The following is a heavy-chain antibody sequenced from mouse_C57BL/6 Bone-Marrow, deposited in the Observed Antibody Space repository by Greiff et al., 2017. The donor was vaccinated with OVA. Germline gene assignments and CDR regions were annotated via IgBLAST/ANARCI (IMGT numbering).Heavy chain of an antibody. Sequence: QVQLQQPGAELVKPGASVKMSCKASGYTFTSYWITWVKQRPGQGLEWIGDIYPGSGSTNYNEKFKSKATLTVDTSSSTAYMQLSSLTSEDSAVYYCASRSSYYDAMDYWGQGTSGTVSS. V-gene: IGHV1-55*01. CDR2: IYPGSGST. D-gene: IGHD2-12*01. CDR1: GYTFTSYW. CDR3: ASRSSYYDAMDY. J-gene: IGHJ4*01.